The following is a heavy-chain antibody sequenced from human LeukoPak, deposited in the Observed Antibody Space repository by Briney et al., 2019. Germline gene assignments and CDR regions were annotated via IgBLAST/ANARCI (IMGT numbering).Heavy chain of an antibody. J-gene: IGHJ4*02. CDR3: TRDQTPYY. V-gene: IGHV3-49*04. CDR1: GFTFSSYA. CDR2: IASETYGGTA. Sequence: GGSLGLSCAASGFTFSSYAMTWVRQAPGKGLEWVGFIASETYGGTAEYAASVKGRFTISSDDSKSIAYLQMNILKTEDTAVYYCTRDQTPYYWGQGTLVTVSS.